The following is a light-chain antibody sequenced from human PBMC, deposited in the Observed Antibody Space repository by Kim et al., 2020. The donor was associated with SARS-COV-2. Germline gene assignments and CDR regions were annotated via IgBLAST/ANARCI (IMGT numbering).Light chain of an antibody. CDR1: KWGGNY. J-gene: IGLJ2*01. Sequence: VSPGQTASITCTGVKWGGNYSCWYQQKPGQSPVLVIYEDNKRPSGIPERFSGSNSGNTATLTISGTQAMDEADYYCQAWDSSTVVFGGGTQLTVL. V-gene: IGLV3-1*01. CDR2: EDN. CDR3: QAWDSSTVV.